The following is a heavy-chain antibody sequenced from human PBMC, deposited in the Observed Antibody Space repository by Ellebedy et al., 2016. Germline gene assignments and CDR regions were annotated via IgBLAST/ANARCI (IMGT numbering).Heavy chain of an antibody. CDR3: VTRHNGAFDL. Sequence: GGSLRLXXAASGLSVSSNDTSWVRQAPGKGLELVSLIYGGGDSYYADSVKGRFTISRDNSKKTVYLQMSGLGVEDTAVYYCVTRHNGAFDLWGQGTMVTVSS. CDR2: IYGGGDS. D-gene: IGHD2-8*01. V-gene: IGHV3-53*01. J-gene: IGHJ3*01. CDR1: GLSVSSND.